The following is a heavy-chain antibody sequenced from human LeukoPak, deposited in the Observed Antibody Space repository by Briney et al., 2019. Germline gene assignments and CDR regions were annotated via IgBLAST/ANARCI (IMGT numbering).Heavy chain of an antibody. CDR2: INPNSGGT. V-gene: IGHV1-2*02. J-gene: IGHJ5*02. Sequence: ASVKVSCKASGYTFTGYYMHWVRQAPGQGLEWMGWINPNSGGTNYAQKFQGRVTMTRDTSISTAHMELSRLRSDDTAVYYCARDHSSSWYLGNWFDPWGQGTLVTVSS. CDR1: GYTFTGYY. D-gene: IGHD6-13*01. CDR3: ARDHSSSWYLGNWFDP.